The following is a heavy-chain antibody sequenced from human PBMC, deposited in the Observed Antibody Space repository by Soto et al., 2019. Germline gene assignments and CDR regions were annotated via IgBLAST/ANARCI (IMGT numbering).Heavy chain of an antibody. Sequence: ASVKVSCKASGGTFSSYTISWVRQAPGQGLEWMGMVIPILGIANYAQKFQGRVTITADKSTSTAYMELSSLRSEDTAVYYCARGGRGYSGYDHYYYYMDVWGKGTTVTVSS. V-gene: IGHV1-69*02. CDR3: ARGGRGYSGYDHYYYYMDV. CDR1: GGTFSSYT. CDR2: VIPILGIA. D-gene: IGHD5-12*01. J-gene: IGHJ6*03.